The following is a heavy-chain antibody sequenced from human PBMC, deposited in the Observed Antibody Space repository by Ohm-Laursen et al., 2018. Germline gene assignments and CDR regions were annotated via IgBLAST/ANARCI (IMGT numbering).Heavy chain of an antibody. V-gene: IGHV4-59*08. J-gene: IGHJ4*02. D-gene: IGHD5-18*01. CDR2: IYYSGST. Sequence: PSDTLSLTCTVSGGSISSHYWSWIRQPPGKGLEWIGYIYYSGSTNYNPSLKSRVTISVDTSKNQFSLKLSSVTAADTAVYYCARSKKGYSSAIWGQGTLVTVSS. CDR1: GGSISSHY. CDR3: ARSKKGYSSAI.